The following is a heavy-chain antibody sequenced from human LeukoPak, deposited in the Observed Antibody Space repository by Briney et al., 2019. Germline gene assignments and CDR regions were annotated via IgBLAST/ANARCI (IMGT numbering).Heavy chain of an antibody. Sequence: GGSLSLSCAASGFSLSSYWMAWVRQAPGMGLEWVALMNPDGSDTGHVASVKGPFTISRDNAKNSLYLQINSLGVEDPAVYYCARDPGWRAFDIWGQGTMVTVSS. CDR2: MNPDGSDT. V-gene: IGHV3-7*01. CDR1: GFSLSSYW. CDR3: ARDPGWRAFDI. D-gene: IGHD6-19*01. J-gene: IGHJ3*02.